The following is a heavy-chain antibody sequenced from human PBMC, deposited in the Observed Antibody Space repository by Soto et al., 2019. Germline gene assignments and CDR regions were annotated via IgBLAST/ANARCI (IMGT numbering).Heavy chain of an antibody. CDR2: IYYSGST. Sequence: PSETLSLTCTVSGGSINSRSYYWGWIRQSPGKGLEWIGSIYYSGSTYYNPSLKSRVAMSVDTSKNQFSLKLRSVSAADTAVYYCERQRTSVVTQAYFDDWGQGSLVTVSS. CDR3: ERQRTSVVTQAYFDD. D-gene: IGHD2-21*02. J-gene: IGHJ4*02. CDR1: GGSINSRSYY. V-gene: IGHV4-39*01.